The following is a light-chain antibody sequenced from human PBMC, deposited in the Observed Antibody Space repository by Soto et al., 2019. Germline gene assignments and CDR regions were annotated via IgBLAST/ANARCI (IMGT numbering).Light chain of an antibody. CDR1: SSVVGGCDY. J-gene: IGLJ1*01. Sequence: QSLRSPPASVSRSPGQSITISCTGTSSVVGGCDYVSWYQIHPVKAPKLMVFEVSNRPSGVSYRFSGSKSGNTASLTISGLKSEDEADYFCSPYSLSTAYLLGTGTKV. CDR3: SPYSLSTAYL. CDR2: EVS. V-gene: IGLV2-14*01.